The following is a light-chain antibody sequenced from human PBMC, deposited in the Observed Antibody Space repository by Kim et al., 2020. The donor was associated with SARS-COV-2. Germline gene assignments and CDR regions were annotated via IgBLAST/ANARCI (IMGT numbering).Light chain of an antibody. Sequence: QRVAISCTGRSSNSGAGYDVHWYQQLPGTAPKLLIYGNSNRPSGVPDRFSGSKSGTSASLAITGLQAEDEADYYCQSYDSSLSAVVFGGGTQLTVL. CDR1: SSNSGAGYD. J-gene: IGLJ2*01. CDR2: GNS. V-gene: IGLV1-40*01. CDR3: QSYDSSLSAVV.